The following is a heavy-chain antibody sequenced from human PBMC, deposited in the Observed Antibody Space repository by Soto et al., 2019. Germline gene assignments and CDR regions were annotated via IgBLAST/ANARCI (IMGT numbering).Heavy chain of an antibody. CDR3: AYDAGAGPRVEPGSMDD. J-gene: IGHJ6*02. D-gene: IGHD1-26*01. Sequence: QVQLVQSGAEVKKPGASVKVSCNPSGYAFTSYTMHWVRQAPGQGLEWMGWINADNGDSKYSQKFQGRVSITRDTTDSTANTGQMSLRSEDTAVSCCAYDAGAGPRVEPGSMDDWGQGTPVTVSS. CDR2: INADNGDS. CDR1: GYAFTSYT. V-gene: IGHV1-3*01.